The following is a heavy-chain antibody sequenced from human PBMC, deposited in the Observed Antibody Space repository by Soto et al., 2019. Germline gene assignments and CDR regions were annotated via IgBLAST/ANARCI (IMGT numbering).Heavy chain of an antibody. CDR2: IYDSGST. J-gene: IGHJ6*03. D-gene: IGHD3-9*01. CDR1: GGSIRSDSYY. Sequence: QLQLQESGPGLVKPSETLSLTCTVSGGSIRSDSYYWGWIRQPPGKGLEWIGSIYDSGSTYYNPSLKSRVTFSVDTSRTHFSLKLSSVTAADTAVYYCARTGYDILTGYPRYYYYMDVWGKGTTVTGFS. V-gene: IGHV4-39*02. CDR3: ARTGYDILTGYPRYYYYMDV.